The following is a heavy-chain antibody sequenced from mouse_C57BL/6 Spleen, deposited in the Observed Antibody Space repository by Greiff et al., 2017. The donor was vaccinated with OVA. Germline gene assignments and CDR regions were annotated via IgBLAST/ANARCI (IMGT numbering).Heavy chain of an antibody. Sequence: QVQLQQPGAELVMPGASVKLSCKASGYTFTSYWMHWVKQRPGQGLEWIGEIDPSDSYTNYNQKFKGKSTLTVDKSSSTAYMQLSSLTSEDAAVYYCARRDGSRFDYWGQGTTRTVSS. D-gene: IGHD1-1*01. CDR1: GYTFTSYW. CDR3: ARRDGSRFDY. V-gene: IGHV1-69*01. J-gene: IGHJ2*01. CDR2: IDPSDSYT.